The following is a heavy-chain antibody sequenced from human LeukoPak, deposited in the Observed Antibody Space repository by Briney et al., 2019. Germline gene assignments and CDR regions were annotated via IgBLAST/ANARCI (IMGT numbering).Heavy chain of an antibody. J-gene: IGHJ4*02. V-gene: IGHV3-15*01. D-gene: IGHD2-21*01. CDR2: IRNEVDGATT. Sequence: GGSLRLSCAASGFTFKDALMAWVRQAPGKGLEWIGRIRNEVDGATTSYATSVKGRFNISRDDSRNTLYLQMQSLKSEDTALYYCATDRLFHNYWGQGTLVTVSS. CDR1: GFTFKDAL. CDR3: ATDRLFHNY.